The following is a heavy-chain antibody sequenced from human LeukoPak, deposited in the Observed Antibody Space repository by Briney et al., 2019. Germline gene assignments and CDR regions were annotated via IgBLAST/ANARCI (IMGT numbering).Heavy chain of an antibody. J-gene: IGHJ4*02. CDR3: ARTGIAAAGLFDY. D-gene: IGHD6-13*01. V-gene: IGHV1-46*01. CDR1: GYTFTSYY. Sequence: GASVKVSCKASGYTFTSYYMHWVRQAPGQGLEWMGIINPSGGSTSYAQKFQGRVTMTEDTSTDTAYMELSSLRSEDTAVYYCARTGIAAAGLFDYWGQGTLVTVSS. CDR2: INPSGGST.